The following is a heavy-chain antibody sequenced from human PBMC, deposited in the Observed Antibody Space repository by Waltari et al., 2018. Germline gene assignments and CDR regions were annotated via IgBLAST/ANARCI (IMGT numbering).Heavy chain of an antibody. D-gene: IGHD2-8*01. J-gene: IGHJ4*02. V-gene: IGHV3-7*01. CDR2: IKDDGVGM. CDR3: ARDGRNENTFDY. CDR1: GFTFSNHW. Sequence: EVQVVESGGGLVQPGGSLRLSCSASGFTFSNHWMDWVRQAPGKGLEWVANIKDDGVGMHYVDSVRGRFTISRDNAWNSVYLQMDSLRADDTAVYYCARDGRNENTFDYWGRGTLVTVST.